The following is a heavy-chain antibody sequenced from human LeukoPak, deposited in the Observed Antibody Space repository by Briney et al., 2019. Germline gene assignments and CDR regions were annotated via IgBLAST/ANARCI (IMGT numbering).Heavy chain of an antibody. D-gene: IGHD3-10*02. CDR1: GVTFSSYS. J-gene: IGHJ3*02. Sequence: GGCLRLSSEASGVTFSSYSMSSGRQAPGKGLEWVALIWYDGNNKYQPDSVKGRFTISRDNSKNTLYLQMNSLRAEDTAVYYCAKDRTMFSGDDAFDIWGQGTMVTVSS. V-gene: IGHV3-30*02. CDR2: IWYDGNNK. CDR3: AKDRTMFSGDDAFDI.